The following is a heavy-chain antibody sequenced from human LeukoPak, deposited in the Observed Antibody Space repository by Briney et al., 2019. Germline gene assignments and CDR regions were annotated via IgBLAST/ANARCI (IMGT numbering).Heavy chain of an antibody. V-gene: IGHV4-34*01. CDR3: ARDLTAYGSGSYDY. J-gene: IGHJ4*02. Sequence: PSETLSLTCAVYGGSFSGYYRSWIRQPPGKGLEWIGSIYHSGSTYYNPSLKSRVTISVDTSKNQFSLKLSSVTAADTAVYYCARDLTAYGSGSYDYWGQGTLVTVSS. CDR1: GGSFSGYY. D-gene: IGHD3-10*01. CDR2: IYHSGST.